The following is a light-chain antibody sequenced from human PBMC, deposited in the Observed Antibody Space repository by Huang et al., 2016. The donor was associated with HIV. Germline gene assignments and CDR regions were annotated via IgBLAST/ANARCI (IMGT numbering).Light chain of an antibody. V-gene: IGKV3-15*01. CDR3: QHYSNWPPLT. CDR1: QSLGTN. Sequence: IILTQSPATLSVSPGEGATLSCRASQSLGTNFAWCQQGPGQAPIPLVYDASTRATGVPVRFSGSGSGTQFNLTLSSLQSEDFATYYCQHYSNWPPLTFGGGTKVDI. J-gene: IGKJ4*02. CDR2: DAS.